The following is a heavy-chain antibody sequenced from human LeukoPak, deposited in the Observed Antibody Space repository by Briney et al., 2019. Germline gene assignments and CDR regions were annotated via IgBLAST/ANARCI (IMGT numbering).Heavy chain of an antibody. D-gene: IGHD6-19*01. V-gene: IGHV7-4-1*02. J-gene: IGHJ6*02. Sequence: ASVKVSCKASGYTFTTYAMIWVRQAPGQGLQWMGWINTNTGNPTYAQGFTGRFVFSLDTSVSTAYLQISSLKAEDTALYYCARDKRYSSGWYGAGGYYYYGMDVWGQGTTVTVSS. CDR3: ARDKRYSSGWYGAGGYYYYGMDV. CDR2: INTNTGNP. CDR1: GYTFTTYA.